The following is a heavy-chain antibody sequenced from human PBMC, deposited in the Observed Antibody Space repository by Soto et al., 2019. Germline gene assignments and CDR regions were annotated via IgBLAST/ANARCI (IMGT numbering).Heavy chain of an antibody. J-gene: IGHJ6*02. D-gene: IGHD2-2*02. CDR2: ISYDGSNK. CDR3: AKVLPTQCSSTSCYTGAYGMDV. CDR1: GFTFSSYG. Sequence: QVQLVESGGGVVQPGRSLRLSCAASGFTFSSYGMHWVRQAPGKGLEWVAVISYDGSNKYYADSVKGRFTISRVNSKNTLYLQMNSLRAEDTAVYYCAKVLPTQCSSTSCYTGAYGMDVWGQGTTVTVSS. V-gene: IGHV3-30*18.